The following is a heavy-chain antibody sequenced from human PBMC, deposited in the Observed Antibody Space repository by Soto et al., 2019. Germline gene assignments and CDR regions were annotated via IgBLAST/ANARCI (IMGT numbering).Heavy chain of an antibody. CDR1: GASIKSRNYF. D-gene: IGHD2-15*01. V-gene: IGHV4-39*02. CDR2: IHSSGGT. CDR3: GRLAEAATGHTDFDF. J-gene: IGHJ4*02. Sequence: SETLSLTCTVSGASIKSRNYFWGWIRQPPGKGLEFVGSIHSSGGTYYNPSLKSRVTVSVDLSNSHFSLSLKSLTATDTAVYYCGRLAEAATGHTDFDFWGQGTLVIVSS.